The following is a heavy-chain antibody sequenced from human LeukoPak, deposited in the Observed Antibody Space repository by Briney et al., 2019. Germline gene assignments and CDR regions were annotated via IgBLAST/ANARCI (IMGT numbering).Heavy chain of an antibody. Sequence: ASVKVSCKASGYTFTSYDINWVRQATGQGLEWMGWMNPNSGNTGYAQKFQGRVTITRNTSISTAYMELSNLRSEDTAVYYCARGHTSSYFDYWGQGTWSPSPQ. J-gene: IGHJ4*02. V-gene: IGHV1-8*03. CDR3: ARGHTSSYFDY. D-gene: IGHD6-6*01. CDR2: MNPNSGNT. CDR1: GYTFTSYD.